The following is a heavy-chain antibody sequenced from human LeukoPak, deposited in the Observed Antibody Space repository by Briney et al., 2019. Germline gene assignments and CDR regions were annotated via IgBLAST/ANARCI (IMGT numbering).Heavy chain of an antibody. D-gene: IGHD1-1*01. J-gene: IGHJ4*02. CDR3: ARAVHLELYYFDY. CDR2: IYYSGST. CDR1: GGSISSSSYY. V-gene: IGHV4-61*05. Sequence: SETLSLTCTVSGGSISSSSYYWGWIRQPPGKGLEWIGYIYYSGSTNYNPSLKSRVTISVDTSKNQFSLKLSSVTAADTAVYYCARAVHLELYYFDYWGQGTLVTVSS.